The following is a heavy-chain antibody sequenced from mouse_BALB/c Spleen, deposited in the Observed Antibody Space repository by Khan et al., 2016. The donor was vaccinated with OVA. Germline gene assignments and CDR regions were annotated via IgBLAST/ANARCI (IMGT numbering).Heavy chain of an antibody. CDR2: IYPGNVNT. CDR1: GYTFTSYY. J-gene: IGHJ4*01. Sequence: VQLQQSGPELVKLGASVRISCKASGYTFTSYYIHWVKQRPGQGLEWIGWIYPGNVNTKYNEKFKGKATLTADTSSSTAYMQLSSLTSEDSAVYFCARWGGNYPSYAMDYWGQGTSVTVSS. CDR3: ARWGGNYPSYAMDY. V-gene: IGHV1S56*01. D-gene: IGHD2-1*01.